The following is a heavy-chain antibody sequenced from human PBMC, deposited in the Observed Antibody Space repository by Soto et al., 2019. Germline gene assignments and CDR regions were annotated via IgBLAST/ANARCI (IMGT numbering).Heavy chain of an antibody. Sequence: SETLSLTCTVSGASISGFYWSWIRKSAGKGLEWIGRIYATGTTDNNPSLTSRVMMSVGTSKKQFSLKLRSVTAADTAVYYCVRDGTKTLRDWFDPWGQGISVTVSS. J-gene: IGHJ5*02. V-gene: IGHV4-4*07. CDR1: GASISGFY. CDR3: VRDGTKTLRDWFDP. D-gene: IGHD1-1*01. CDR2: IYATGTT.